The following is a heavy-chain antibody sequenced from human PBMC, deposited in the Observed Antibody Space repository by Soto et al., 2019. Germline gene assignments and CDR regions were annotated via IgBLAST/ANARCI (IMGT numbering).Heavy chain of an antibody. Sequence: GESLKISCKASGYTFTSYGISWVRQAPGQGLEWMGWISAYNGNTNYAQKLQGRVTMTTDTSTSTAYMELRSLRSDDTAVYYCAREEWLGYYMDVWGKGTTVTVSS. CDR3: AREEWLGYYMDV. CDR1: GYTFTSYG. CDR2: ISAYNGNT. D-gene: IGHD6-19*01. J-gene: IGHJ6*03. V-gene: IGHV1-18*01.